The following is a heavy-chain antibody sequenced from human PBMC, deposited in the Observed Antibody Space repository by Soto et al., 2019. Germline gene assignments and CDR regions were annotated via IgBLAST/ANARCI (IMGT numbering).Heavy chain of an antibody. CDR2: ISSSGSTI. CDR3: AKADYDSSGYYDV. V-gene: IGHV3-11*01. J-gene: IGHJ4*02. CDR1: GFTFSDYY. Sequence: GGSLGLSCAASGFTFSDYYMSWIRQAPGKGLEWVSYISSSGSTIYYADSVKGRFTISRDNSKNTLYLQMNSLRAEDTAVYYCAKADYDSSGYYDVWGQGTLVTVSS. D-gene: IGHD3-22*01.